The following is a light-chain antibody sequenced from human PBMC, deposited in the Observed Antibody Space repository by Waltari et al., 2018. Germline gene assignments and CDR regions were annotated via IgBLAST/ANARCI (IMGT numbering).Light chain of an antibody. CDR2: GAS. V-gene: IGKV3-20*01. J-gene: IGKJ1*01. CDR3: QHYVRLPAT. CDR1: QSVGTS. Sequence: EVVLTQSPGTLSLSPGERATLAWRASQSVGTSLAVYKQKPGQAPRLLIYGASRRATGIPDSFSGSGSGTDFSLTISRLEPEDFAVYYCQHYVRLPATFGQGTKVEI.